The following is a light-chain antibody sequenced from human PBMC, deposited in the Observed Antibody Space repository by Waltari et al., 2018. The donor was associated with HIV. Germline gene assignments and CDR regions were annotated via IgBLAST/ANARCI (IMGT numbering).Light chain of an antibody. CDR2: SNN. J-gene: IGLJ3*02. Sequence: QSVLTQPPSASGTPGQRVTIPCSGSSSNIGSNPVNWYQQLPGTAPKLLMYSNNQRPSGVPDRFSGSKSGTSASLVISGLKSEDEGDYYCAAWDDSLKGVFGGGTKLTVL. CDR1: SSNIGSNP. V-gene: IGLV1-44*01. CDR3: AAWDDSLKGV.